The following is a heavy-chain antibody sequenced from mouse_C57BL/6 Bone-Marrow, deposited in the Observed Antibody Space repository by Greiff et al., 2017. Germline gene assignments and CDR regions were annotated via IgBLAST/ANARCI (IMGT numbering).Heavy chain of an antibody. Sequence: VQLVESGPGLVQPSQSLSITCTVSGFSLTSYGVHWVRQSPGKGLEWLGVIWRGGSTDYNAAFMSRLSITKDKSKSQVFFKMNSLQADDTAIYYCAKPGYGNYDWYFDVWGTGTTVTVSS. D-gene: IGHD2-1*01. CDR3: AKPGYGNYDWYFDV. V-gene: IGHV2-5*01. CDR1: GFSLTSYG. CDR2: IWRGGST. J-gene: IGHJ1*03.